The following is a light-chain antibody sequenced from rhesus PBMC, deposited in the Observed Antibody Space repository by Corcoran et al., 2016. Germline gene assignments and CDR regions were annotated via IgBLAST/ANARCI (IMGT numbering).Light chain of an antibody. J-gene: IGKJ4*01. CDR3: QQYNSYPLP. V-gene: IGKV1-25*01. Sequence: DIQMTQSPSSLSASVGDTVTITCQASQGIKKYLAWNQQKPGKAPKLLIYDASTLQSGVPSRFSGSGSGTEVTLTISSLQPEDFATYYCQQYNSYPLPFGGGTKVELK. CDR1: QGIKKY. CDR2: DAS.